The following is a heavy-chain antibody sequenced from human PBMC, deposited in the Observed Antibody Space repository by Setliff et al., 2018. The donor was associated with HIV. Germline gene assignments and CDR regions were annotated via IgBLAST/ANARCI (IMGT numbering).Heavy chain of an antibody. D-gene: IGHD3-10*01. CDR3: ARGRHGLGLDV. V-gene: IGHV4-39*07. CDR1: GGSISSSSYY. Sequence: SETLSLTCTVSGGSISSSSYYWGWIRQPPGKGPEWIGSLYYRGTTYYNPSLKSRVTISVDTSKDQFSLKLNSVTAADTAVYYCARGRHGLGLDVWGQGTLVTVSS. CDR2: LYYRGTT. J-gene: IGHJ4*02.